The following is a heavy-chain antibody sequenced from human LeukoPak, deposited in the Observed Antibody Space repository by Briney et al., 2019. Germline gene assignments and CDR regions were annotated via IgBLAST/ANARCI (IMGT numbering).Heavy chain of an antibody. D-gene: IGHD3-16*01. V-gene: IGHV4-39*07. CDR3: AREMRGDYPIDY. CDR1: GGSISTSNYY. J-gene: IGHJ4*02. Sequence: SETLSLTCTVSGGSISTSNYYWGWIRQPPGKGLEWIGNIFYSGSTYYSPSLRSRVTISLDTSRNQFSLKLSSVTAADTAVYYCAREMRGDYPIDYWGQGTLVTVSS. CDR2: IFYSGST.